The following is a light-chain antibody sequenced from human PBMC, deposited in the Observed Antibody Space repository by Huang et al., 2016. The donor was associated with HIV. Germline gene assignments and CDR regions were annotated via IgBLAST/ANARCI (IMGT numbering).Light chain of an antibody. CDR2: GAS. CDR3: QQYNNWPPVT. CDR1: KNIGTT. Sequence: EIVMTQSPATLSVSPGKRATLSCRTNKNIGTTLAWYHQKPGQAPRLLIYGASTRAPGIPDRVSGRGSGTEFSLTISSLQSEDLAVYYCQQYNNWPPVTFGRGTRLEIK. J-gene: IGKJ5*01. V-gene: IGKV3-15*01.